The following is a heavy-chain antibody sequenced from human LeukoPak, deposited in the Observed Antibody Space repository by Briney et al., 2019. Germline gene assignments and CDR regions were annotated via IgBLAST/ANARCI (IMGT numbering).Heavy chain of an antibody. J-gene: IGHJ4*02. D-gene: IGHD1-26*01. V-gene: IGHV3-23*01. CDR3: AKDRDSGSYFGGY. CDR2: ISGSGGST. CDR1: GFTFSSYG. Sequence: GGSLRLSCAASGFTFSSYGMSWVRQAPGKGLEWVSAISGSGGSTYYADSVKGRFTISRDNSKNTLYLQMNSLRAEDTAVYYCAKDRDSGSYFGGYWGQGTLVTVSS.